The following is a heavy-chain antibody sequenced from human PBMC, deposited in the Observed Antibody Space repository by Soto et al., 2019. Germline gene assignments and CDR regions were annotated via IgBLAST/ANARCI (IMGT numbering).Heavy chain of an antibody. CDR3: ARDLGTNGVFDY. V-gene: IGHV4-30-4*02. CDR2: IYYSGST. Sequence: SDTLSLTCTVSGGSISSGDYYWSWIRQPPGKGLEWIGYIYYSGSTYYNPSLKSRVTISVDTSKNQFSLKLSSVTAADTAVYYCARDLGTNGVFDYWGQGTLVTVSS. J-gene: IGHJ4*02. CDR1: GGSISSGDYY. D-gene: IGHD2-8*01.